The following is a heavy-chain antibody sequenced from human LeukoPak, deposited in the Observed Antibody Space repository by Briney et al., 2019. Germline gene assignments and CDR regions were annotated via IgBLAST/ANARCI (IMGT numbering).Heavy chain of an antibody. Sequence: GGSLRLSCAASGFTFSSYAMHWVRQAPGKGLEWVAVISYDGSNKYYADSVKGRFTISRDNSKNTLYLQMNSLRAEDTAVYYCARDTIIAARPGYYFDYWGQGTLVTVSS. V-gene: IGHV3-30-3*01. CDR3: ARDTIIAARPGYYFDY. D-gene: IGHD6-6*01. J-gene: IGHJ4*02. CDR1: GFTFSSYA. CDR2: ISYDGSNK.